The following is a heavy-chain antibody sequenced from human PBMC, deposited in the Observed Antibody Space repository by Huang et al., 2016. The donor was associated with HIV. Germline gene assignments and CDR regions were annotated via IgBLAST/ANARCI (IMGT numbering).Heavy chain of an antibody. V-gene: IGHV2-5*02. J-gene: IGHJ4*02. Sequence: QITLKESGPTLVKPTQTLTLTCTFSGFSLTTGGVGVGLIRQPPGKALAWLAGIYWDDDKRYSPSLKSRLTITKDTSKNQVVLRMTNMDPVDTATYYCAHTDITEANYDLVTGFWDYWGQGTLVTVSS. CDR3: AHTDITEANYDLVTGFWDY. CDR2: IYWDDDK. CDR1: GFSLTTGGVG. D-gene: IGHD3-9*01.